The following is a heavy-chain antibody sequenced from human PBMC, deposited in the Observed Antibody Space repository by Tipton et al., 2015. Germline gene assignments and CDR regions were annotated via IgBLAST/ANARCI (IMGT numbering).Heavy chain of an antibody. CDR3: ARVPFDYFDY. V-gene: IGHV4-31*03. J-gene: IGHJ4*02. CDR1: GDSISSGKYY. Sequence: TLSLTCTVSGDSISSGKYYWSWIRQHPGKGLEWIGYIYYSGNTYYNPSLKSRVTISVDTSKNQFSLKLSSVTAADTAVYYCARVPFDYFDYWGQGILVTVSS. CDR2: IYYSGNT.